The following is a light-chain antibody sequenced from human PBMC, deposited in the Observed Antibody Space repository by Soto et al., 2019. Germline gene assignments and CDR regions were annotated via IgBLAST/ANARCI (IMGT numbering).Light chain of an antibody. CDR2: GAS. CDR3: QQYNNWPPIT. J-gene: IGKJ5*01. CDR1: QSVSNNY. V-gene: IGKV3-20*01. Sequence: ELVLTQSPGTLSLSPVERATLSCRASQSVSNNYLAWYQQKPGQAPRLLIYGASSRATGIPDRFSGSGSGTDFTLTISRLEPEDLAVYYCQQYNNWPPITFGQGTRLDIK.